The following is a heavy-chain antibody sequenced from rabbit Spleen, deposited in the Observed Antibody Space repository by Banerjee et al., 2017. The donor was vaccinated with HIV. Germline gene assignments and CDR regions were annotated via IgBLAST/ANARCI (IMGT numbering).Heavy chain of an antibody. D-gene: IGHD3-1*01. CDR3: ARDKELDIWGYEFDL. CDR1: GFSLFSYW. CDR2: IYAGDGST. Sequence: EESGGGLVKPGGTLTLTCKASGFSLFSYWMCWVRQAPGKGLDLIGCIYAGDGSTDYTNWVNGRFTISKTSSTVDLKMTSLTAADTATYFCARDKELDIWGYEFDLWGPGPWSPS. V-gene: IGHV1S42*01. J-gene: IGHJ4*01.